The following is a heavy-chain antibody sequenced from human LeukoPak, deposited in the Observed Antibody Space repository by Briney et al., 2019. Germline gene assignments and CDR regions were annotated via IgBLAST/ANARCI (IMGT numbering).Heavy chain of an antibody. CDR2: ISGSGGST. CDR1: GFTFSSYA. CDR3: AKALTWGMVY. V-gene: IGHV3-23*01. J-gene: IGHJ4*02. D-gene: IGHD7-27*01. Sequence: GGSLRLSCAASGFTFSSYAMSWVRQAPGKGLEWVSAISGSGGSTYYADSVKGRFPISRDNSKNTLYLKMNSLRAEDTAVYCCAKALTWGMVYRGEGTLVTVSS.